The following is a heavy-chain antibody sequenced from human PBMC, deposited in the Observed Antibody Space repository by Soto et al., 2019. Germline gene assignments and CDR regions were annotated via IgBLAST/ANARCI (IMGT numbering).Heavy chain of an antibody. CDR3: ARCLDYGGKGYYYYGMDV. V-gene: IGHV3-30-3*01. CDR2: ISYDGSNK. J-gene: IGHJ6*02. CDR1: GFAFSSYA. Sequence: GGSLRLSCAASGFAFSSYAMHWVRQAPGKGLEWVAVISYDGSNKYYADSVKGRFTISRDNSKNTLYLQMNSLRAEDTAVYYCARCLDYGGKGYYYYGMDVWGQGTTVTVSS. D-gene: IGHD4-17*01.